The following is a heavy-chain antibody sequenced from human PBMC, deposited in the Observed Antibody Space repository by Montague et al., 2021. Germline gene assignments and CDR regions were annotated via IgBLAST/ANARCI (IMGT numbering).Heavy chain of an antibody. CDR1: RSLINSDYY. CDR3: ARERDRYYYMDI. J-gene: IGHJ6*03. Sequence: SETLSLTCTVSRSLINSDYYWGWIRQPPGKGLEWMGSVSHGGRTYYNPSPKSRVTISVDTSNNHFSLKLSSVTAADTAMYYCARERDRYYYMDIWGKGTTIPVSS. V-gene: IGHV4-38-2*02. CDR2: VSHGGRT.